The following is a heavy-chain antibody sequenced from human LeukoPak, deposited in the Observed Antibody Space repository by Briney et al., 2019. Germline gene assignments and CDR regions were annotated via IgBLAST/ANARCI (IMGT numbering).Heavy chain of an antibody. D-gene: IGHD3-16*02. V-gene: IGHV4-34*01. CDR2: INHSGST. Sequence: SETLSLTCAVYGGSFSGYYWSWIRQPPGKGLEWIGEINHSGSTNYNPSLKSRVTISVDTSKNQFSLKLSSVTAADTAVYYCARTRVMITFGGVIVAPFDYWGQGTLVTVSS. CDR3: ARTRVMITFGGVIVAPFDY. J-gene: IGHJ4*02. CDR1: GGSFSGYY.